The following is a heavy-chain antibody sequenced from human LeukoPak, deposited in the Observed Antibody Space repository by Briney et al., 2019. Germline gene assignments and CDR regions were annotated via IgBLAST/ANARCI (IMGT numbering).Heavy chain of an antibody. CDR2: VYYSGST. Sequence: SETLSLTCTVSGGSISSSRYYWGWIRQPPGKGLEWIGSVYYSGSTYYNSALKSRVTISVDTSKNQFSLKLYSVTAADTSVYFCARIAAPGLAWGQGTLVTVSS. D-gene: IGHD6-25*01. CDR3: ARIAAPGLA. CDR1: GGSISSSRYY. J-gene: IGHJ5*02. V-gene: IGHV4-39*01.